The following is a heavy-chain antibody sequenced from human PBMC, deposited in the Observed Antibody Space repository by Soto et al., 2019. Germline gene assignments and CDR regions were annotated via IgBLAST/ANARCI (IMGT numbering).Heavy chain of an antibody. CDR1: GSSINSSGYY. V-gene: IGHV4-39*01. J-gene: IGHJ4*02. D-gene: IGHD3-3*02. CDR3: ARLPSRHLVDY. Sequence: SETLSLTCTVSGSSINSSGYYWGWIRQPPGKGLEWIGSMFYGVSTYYNPSLKSRVTVSVDTSKTQFSLNLRSVTAADTAVYYCARLPSRHLVDYWGQGTLVTVSS. CDR2: MFYGVST.